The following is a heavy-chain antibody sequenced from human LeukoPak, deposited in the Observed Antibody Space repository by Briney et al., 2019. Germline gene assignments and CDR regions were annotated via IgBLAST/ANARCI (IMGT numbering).Heavy chain of an antibody. CDR3: AKDLGDRYYYDSSGYYTSGNFDY. V-gene: IGHV3-30*18. D-gene: IGHD3-22*01. J-gene: IGHJ4*02. CDR2: ISYDGSNK. Sequence: GGSLRLSCAASGFTFSSYGMHWVRQAPGKGLEWVAVISYDGSNKYCADSVKGRFTISRDNSKNTLYLQMNSLRAEDTAVYYCAKDLGDRYYYDSSGYYTSGNFDYWGQGTLVTVSS. CDR1: GFTFSSYG.